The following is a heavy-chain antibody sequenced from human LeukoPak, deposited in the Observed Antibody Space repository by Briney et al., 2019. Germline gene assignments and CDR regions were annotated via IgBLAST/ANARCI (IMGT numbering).Heavy chain of an antibody. CDR3: ARGSTIFGVVIVDY. CDR1: GFTFSSYW. Sequence: GGSLRLSCAASGFTFSSYWMYWVRQVPGKGLVWVSRISGDGSSTSYADSVRGRFTISRDNAKNTLYLQMNSLRAEDTAVYYCARGSTIFGVVIVDYWGQGTLVTVSS. V-gene: IGHV3-74*01. J-gene: IGHJ4*02. CDR2: ISGDGSST. D-gene: IGHD3-3*01.